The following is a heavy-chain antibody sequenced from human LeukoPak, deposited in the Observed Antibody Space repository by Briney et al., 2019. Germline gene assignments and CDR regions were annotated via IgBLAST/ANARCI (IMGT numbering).Heavy chain of an antibody. D-gene: IGHD3-3*01. Sequence: GASVKVSCKTSGYTFTDYYMHWVRQAPGQGLEWMGWINANSGGTFYAQNFQGRVSMTRDTSINTAYMELSWLTSDDTAMYYCARDKSASWSYDYWGQGTLVSVSS. J-gene: IGHJ4*02. CDR1: GYTFTDYY. V-gene: IGHV1-2*02. CDR3: ARDKSASWSYDY. CDR2: INANSGGT.